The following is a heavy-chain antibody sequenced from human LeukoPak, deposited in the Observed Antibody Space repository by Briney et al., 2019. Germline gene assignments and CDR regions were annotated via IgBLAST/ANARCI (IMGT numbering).Heavy chain of an antibody. V-gene: IGHV1-2*02. J-gene: IGHJ4*02. CDR2: INPNSGGT. CDR3: ARDPSRAALDY. CDR1: GYTFTGYY. Sequence: ASVKASCKASGYTFTGYYMHWVRQAPGQGLERMGWINPNSGGTNYAQKFQGRVTMTRDTSISTAYMELSRLRSDDTAVYYCARDPSRAALDYWGQGTLVTVSS. D-gene: IGHD2-15*01.